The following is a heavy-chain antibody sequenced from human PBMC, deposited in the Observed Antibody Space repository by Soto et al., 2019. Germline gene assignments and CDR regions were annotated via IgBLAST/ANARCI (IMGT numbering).Heavy chain of an antibody. CDR1: GFTFSSYA. CDR2: ISGSGGST. D-gene: IGHD2-2*01. V-gene: IGHV3-23*01. CDR3: AKDQGYCSSTSCYLPDY. J-gene: IGHJ4*02. Sequence: EVQLLESGGGLVQPGGSLRLSCAASGFTFSSYAMSWVRQAPGKGLEWVSAISGSGGSTYYADSVKGRFTISRDNSKNTLYLQMNSLRAEDTAVYYCAKDQGYCSSTSCYLPDYWGQGTLVTVSS.